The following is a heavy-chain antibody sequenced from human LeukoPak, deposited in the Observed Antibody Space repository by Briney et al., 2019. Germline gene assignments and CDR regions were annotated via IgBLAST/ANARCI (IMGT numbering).Heavy chain of an antibody. Sequence: PGGSLRLSCAASGFTFSSYSMNWVRQAPGKGLGWVSSISSSSSYIYHADSVKGRFTISRDNAKNSLYLQMNSLRAEDTAVYYCARVGEQLVYYFDYWGQGTLVTVSS. J-gene: IGHJ4*02. CDR2: ISSSSSYI. CDR3: ARVGEQLVYYFDY. V-gene: IGHV3-21*01. CDR1: GFTFSSYS. D-gene: IGHD6-6*01.